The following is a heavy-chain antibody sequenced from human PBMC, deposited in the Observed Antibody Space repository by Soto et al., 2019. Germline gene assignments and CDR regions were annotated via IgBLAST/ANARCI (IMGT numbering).Heavy chain of an antibody. Sequence: QLQLQESGSGLVKPSQTLSLTCAVSGGSISSGGYSWSWIRQPPGKGLEWIGYFSHSGSTYYNPSLKXRXTXAVDRSKNQFSLKLSSVTAADTAVYFCARGGLLPDYWGQGTLVTVSS. CDR1: GGSISSGGYS. J-gene: IGHJ4*02. D-gene: IGHD6-19*01. V-gene: IGHV4-30-2*01. CDR2: FSHSGST. CDR3: ARGGLLPDY.